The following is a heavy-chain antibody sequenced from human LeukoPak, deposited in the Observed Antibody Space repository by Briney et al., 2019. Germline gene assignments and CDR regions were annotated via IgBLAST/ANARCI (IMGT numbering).Heavy chain of an antibody. CDR1: GFTFSSYA. CDR2: TSYDGSIK. D-gene: IGHD3-3*01. J-gene: IGHJ3*02. CDR3: AREITIFGVVIQRYDAFDI. V-gene: IGHV3-30-3*01. Sequence: GGSLRLSCAASGFTFSSYAMHWVRQAPGKGLEWVAVTSYDGSIKKYADSVKGRFTISRDNSKNTLFLQMNNLRPEDTALYYCAREITIFGVVIQRYDAFDIWGQGTMVTVSS.